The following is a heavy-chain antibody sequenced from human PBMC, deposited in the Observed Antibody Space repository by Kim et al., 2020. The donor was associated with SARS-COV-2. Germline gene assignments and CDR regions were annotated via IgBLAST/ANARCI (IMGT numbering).Heavy chain of an antibody. Sequence: SETLSLTCTVSGGSISSYYWSWIRQPPGKGLEWIGYIYYSGSTNYNPSLKSRVTISVDTSKNQFSLKLRSVTAADTAVYYCAGGWDSSSWYGFVKYWGQGTLVTVSS. CDR3: AGGWDSSSWYGFVKY. V-gene: IGHV4-59*08. CDR2: IYYSGST. CDR1: GGSISSYY. D-gene: IGHD6-13*01. J-gene: IGHJ4*02.